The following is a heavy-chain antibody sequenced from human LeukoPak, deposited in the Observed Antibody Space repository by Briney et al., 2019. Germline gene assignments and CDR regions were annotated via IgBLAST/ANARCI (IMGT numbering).Heavy chain of an antibody. V-gene: IGHV3-74*01. CDR1: GFTFSSYW. Sequence: GGSLRLSCAASGFTFSSYWMHWVRQAPGRGLVWVSRINSDGNSTYYADPVKGRFTISRDNAKNTLYLQMNSLRAEDTAVYYCASATRLDYWGPGTLVTVSS. J-gene: IGHJ4*02. CDR3: ASATRLDY. CDR2: INSDGNST.